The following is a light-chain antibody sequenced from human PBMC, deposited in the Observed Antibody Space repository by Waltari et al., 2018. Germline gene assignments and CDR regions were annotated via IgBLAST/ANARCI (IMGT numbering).Light chain of an antibody. Sequence: QSVLTQPPSVSATPGQRVTISCSGSVSNIGSNYVYWYQQFSGTAPKLLIYRNELGPSGLPDRIPGSKSGTSASLAISGLRSEDEAVYFCAAWDDSLSGVIFGGGTKLTVL. CDR1: VSNIGSNY. CDR2: RNE. J-gene: IGLJ2*01. V-gene: IGLV1-47*01. CDR3: AAWDDSLSGVI.